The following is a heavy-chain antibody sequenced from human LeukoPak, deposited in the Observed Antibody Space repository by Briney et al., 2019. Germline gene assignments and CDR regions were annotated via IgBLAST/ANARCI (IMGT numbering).Heavy chain of an antibody. CDR1: GFTFSSYW. J-gene: IGHJ3*02. Sequence: TGGSLRLSCAASGFTFSSYWMHWVRQAPGKGLVWVSRINSDGSSTSYADSVKGRFTISRDNAKNSLYLQMNSLRAEDTAVYYCAREGPADLKRAFDIWGQGTMVTVSS. D-gene: IGHD1-1*01. V-gene: IGHV3-74*01. CDR3: AREGPADLKRAFDI. CDR2: INSDGSST.